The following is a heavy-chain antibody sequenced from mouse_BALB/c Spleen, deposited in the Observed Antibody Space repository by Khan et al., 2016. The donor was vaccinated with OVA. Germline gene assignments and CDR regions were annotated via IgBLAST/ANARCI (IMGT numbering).Heavy chain of an antibody. D-gene: IGHD2-3*01. Sequence: EVQLQESGPGLVKPSQSLSLTCTVTGYSITSDYAWNWIRQFPGNKLEWMGYISSSGSTTYNPALKSRISITRDTSKNQFFLQLNSVTTEDTATYYCARDGSRYNYAMDYWGRGTSVTVSS. CDR3: ARDGSRYNYAMDY. V-gene: IGHV3-2*02. J-gene: IGHJ4*01. CDR2: ISSSGST. CDR1: GYSITSDYA.